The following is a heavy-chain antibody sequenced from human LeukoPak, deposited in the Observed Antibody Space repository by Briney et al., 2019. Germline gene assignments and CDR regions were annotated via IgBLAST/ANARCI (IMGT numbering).Heavy chain of an antibody. CDR1: GFTFSSYW. D-gene: IGHD2-21*01. V-gene: IGHV3-7*01. CDR3: ARDRSRYCGGDCYTI. CDR2: IKQDGSEK. J-gene: IGHJ3*02. Sequence: VGSLRLSCAASGFTFSSYWMSWVRQAPGKGLEWVANIKQDGSEKYYVDSVKGRFTISRDNAKNSLYLQMNSLRAEDTAVYYCARDRSRYCGGDCYTIWGQGTMVTVSS.